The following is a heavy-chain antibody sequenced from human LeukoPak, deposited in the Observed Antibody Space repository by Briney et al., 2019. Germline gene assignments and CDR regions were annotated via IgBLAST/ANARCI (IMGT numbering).Heavy chain of an antibody. J-gene: IGHJ4*02. Sequence: PGGSLRLSCAASGFTFSNAWMSWVRQAPGKGLEWVAVISYDGSNKYYADSVKGRFTISRDNSKNTLYLQMNSLRAEDTAVYYCARARTVHGGYPSYYFDYWGQGTLVTVSS. V-gene: IGHV3-30*03. CDR2: ISYDGSNK. CDR1: GFTFSNAW. CDR3: ARARTVHGGYPSYYFDY. D-gene: IGHD5-12*01.